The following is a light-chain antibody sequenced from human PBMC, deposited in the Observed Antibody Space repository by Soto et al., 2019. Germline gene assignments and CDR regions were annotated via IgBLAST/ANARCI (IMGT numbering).Light chain of an antibody. CDR1: QSVSSY. V-gene: IGKV3-11*01. Sequence: EIVLTQSPATLSLSPGERATLSCRASQSVSSYLAWYQQKPGQAPRLLIYDASNRATGIPARFSGSGSGTDFTPTISILEPDDFAFYCRQQCSNGFTFGPGTKVDIK. CDR3: QQCSNGFT. CDR2: DAS. J-gene: IGKJ3*01.